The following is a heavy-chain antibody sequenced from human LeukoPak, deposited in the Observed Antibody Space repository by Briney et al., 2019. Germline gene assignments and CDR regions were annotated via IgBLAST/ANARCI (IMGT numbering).Heavy chain of an antibody. J-gene: IGHJ4*02. D-gene: IGHD3-10*01. V-gene: IGHV1-3*01. Sequence: GASVKVSCKASGYTFTSYAMHWVRQAPGQRLEWMGWINAGNGNTKYSQKFRGRVTITRDTSASTAYMELSSLRSEDTAVYYCARAPYGSGSYGYWGQGTLVTVSS. CDR2: INAGNGNT. CDR3: ARAPYGSGSYGY. CDR1: GYTFTSYA.